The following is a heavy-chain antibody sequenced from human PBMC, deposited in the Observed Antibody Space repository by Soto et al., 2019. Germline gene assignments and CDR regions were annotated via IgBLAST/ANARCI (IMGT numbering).Heavy chain of an antibody. CDR2: ISYSGST. V-gene: IGHV4-31*03. D-gene: IGHD2-2*01. Sequence: QVHLQESGPGLVKPSQTLSLTCTVSGGSISSGGYYWNWIRQHPGKGLEWIGHISYSGSTFYKSSLKSRLSISIDTSKNQFSLSLTSVTAADTAVYFCARDVPYCLVTSGLPRWGRGTLVIVSS. CDR1: GGSISSGGYY. J-gene: IGHJ4*02. CDR3: ARDVPYCLVTSGLPR.